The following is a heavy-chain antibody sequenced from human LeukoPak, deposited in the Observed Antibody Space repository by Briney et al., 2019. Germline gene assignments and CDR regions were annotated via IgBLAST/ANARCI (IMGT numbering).Heavy chain of an antibody. CDR3: ARGGFLEWVLGYMDV. J-gene: IGHJ6*03. CDR1: GYTFTSYG. D-gene: IGHD3-3*01. Sequence: ASVKVSCKASGYTFTSYGISWVRQAPGQGLEWMGWVNTYNGNTNFAQKLQGRVTMTADTSTSTAYMELRSLISDDTAVYYCARGGFLEWVLGYMDVGGEGTTVTVSS. V-gene: IGHV1-18*01. CDR2: VNTYNGNT.